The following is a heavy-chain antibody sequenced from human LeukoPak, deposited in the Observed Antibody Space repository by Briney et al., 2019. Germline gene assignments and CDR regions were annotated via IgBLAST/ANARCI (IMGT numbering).Heavy chain of an antibody. CDR2: INPSGGST. Sequence: ASVKVSCKASGYTFTSYYMHWVRQAPGQGLEWMGIINPSGGSTSYAQKFQGRVTMTRDTSTSTVYMELSSLRSDDTAVYYCARVYYYDSSGYYPDAFDIWGQGTMVTVSS. V-gene: IGHV1-46*01. CDR3: ARVYYYDSSGYYPDAFDI. D-gene: IGHD3-22*01. CDR1: GYTFTSYY. J-gene: IGHJ3*02.